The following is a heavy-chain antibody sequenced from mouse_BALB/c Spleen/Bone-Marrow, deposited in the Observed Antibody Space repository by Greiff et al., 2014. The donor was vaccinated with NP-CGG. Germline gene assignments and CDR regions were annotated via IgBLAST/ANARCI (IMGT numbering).Heavy chain of an antibody. CDR2: INPNNGGT. CDR1: GYTFTSHY. J-gene: IGHJ2*01. Sequence: QVQLKESGAELVKPRTSVKLSCKASGYTFTSHYIYWVKQRPGQGLKWIGEINPNNGGTNFNEKFKSKATLTVDKSSSTAYMQLSSLTSEDSAVYYCTRLSLLRGYFDYWGQGTTLTVSS. CDR3: TRLSLLRGYFDY. D-gene: IGHD1-2*01. V-gene: IGHV1S81*02.